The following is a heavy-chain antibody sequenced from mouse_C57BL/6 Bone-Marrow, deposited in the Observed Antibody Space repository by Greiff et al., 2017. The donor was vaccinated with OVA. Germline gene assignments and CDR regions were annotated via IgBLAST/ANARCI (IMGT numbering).Heavy chain of an antibody. Sequence: EVHLVESGGGLVQPGGSLKLSCAASGFTFSDYYMYWVRQTPEKRLEWVAYISNGGGSTYYPDTVKGRFTISRDNAKNTLYLQMSRLKSEDTAMYYCARHFGYYVPFAYWGQGTLVTVSA. CDR2: ISNGGGST. CDR3: ARHFGYYVPFAY. J-gene: IGHJ3*01. V-gene: IGHV5-12*01. D-gene: IGHD2-3*01. CDR1: GFTFSDYY.